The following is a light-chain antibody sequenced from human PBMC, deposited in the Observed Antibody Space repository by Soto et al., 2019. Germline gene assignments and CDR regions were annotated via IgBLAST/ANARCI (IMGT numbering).Light chain of an antibody. V-gene: IGLV2-23*01. J-gene: IGLJ2*01. CDR3: CSYAGGASVV. Sequence: QSALTQPASVSGSPGQSITIYCTGTISDVGRYNLVSWYQQHPDKAPKLIIYEDIERPSGVSHRFSGSTSGNTASLTISGLQTEDEAKYFCCSYAGGASVVFGAGTKLTVL. CDR1: ISDVGRYNL. CDR2: EDI.